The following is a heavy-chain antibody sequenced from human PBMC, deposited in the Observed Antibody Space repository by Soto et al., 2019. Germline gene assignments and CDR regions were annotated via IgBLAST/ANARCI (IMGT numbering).Heavy chain of an antibody. V-gene: IGHV3-30*03. CDR1: GFTFSSYG. D-gene: IGHD6-13*01. CDR2: ISYDGSNK. CDR3: AGVSWSTYDAFDI. Sequence: QVQLVESGGGVVQPGRSLRLSCAASGFTFSSYGMHWVRQAPGKGLEWVAVISYDGSNKYYADSVKGRFTISRDNSKNTLYLQMNSLRAEDTAVYYCAGVSWSTYDAFDIWGQGTMDTVSS. J-gene: IGHJ3*02.